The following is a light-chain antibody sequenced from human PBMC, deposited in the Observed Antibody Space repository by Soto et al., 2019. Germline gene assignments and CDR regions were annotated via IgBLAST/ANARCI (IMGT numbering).Light chain of an antibody. V-gene: IGKV3-15*01. CDR1: QNVKTR. CDR3: QQYDEWPLT. Sequence: EKVMTQSPATLSVSPGEGATLSCRASQNVKTRLAWYQQKPGQAPRLLIFDAFTRATGIPARFSGSASGTDFTLTISSLQSEDSAVYYCQQYDEWPLTFGGGTKVDI. CDR2: DAF. J-gene: IGKJ4*01.